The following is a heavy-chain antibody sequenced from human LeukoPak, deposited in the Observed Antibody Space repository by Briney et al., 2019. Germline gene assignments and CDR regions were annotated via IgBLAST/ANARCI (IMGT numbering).Heavy chain of an antibody. CDR1: GFTFSSYG. V-gene: IGHV3-30*03. CDR2: ISYDGSNK. CDR3: ARDLVSLRGSGSLLG. D-gene: IGHD1-26*01. J-gene: IGHJ4*02. Sequence: GGSLRLSCAASGFTFSSYGMHWVRQAPGKGLEWVAVISYDGSNKYYADSVKGRFTISRNNSKNTLYLQMNSLRAEDTAVYYCARDLVSLRGSGSLLGWGQGTLVTVSS.